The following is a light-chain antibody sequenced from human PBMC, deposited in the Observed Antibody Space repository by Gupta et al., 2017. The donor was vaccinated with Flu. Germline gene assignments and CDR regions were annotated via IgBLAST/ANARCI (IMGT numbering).Light chain of an antibody. CDR3: RSYTNTNTLVV. Sequence: QSALTQPASVSGSPGQSITISCTGTSGDLGSYNFVSWYQQHPGKAPKLISCEVSNRPSGVSNRVSGSKSGKTDSLTILGLQAEDEAEYECRSYTNTNTLVVFGGGTQRTVL. CDR2: EVS. CDR1: SGDLGSYNF. V-gene: IGLV2-14*01. J-gene: IGLJ2*01.